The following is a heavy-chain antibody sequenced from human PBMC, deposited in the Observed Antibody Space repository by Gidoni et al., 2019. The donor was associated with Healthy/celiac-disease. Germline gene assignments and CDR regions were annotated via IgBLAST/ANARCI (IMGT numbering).Heavy chain of an antibody. D-gene: IGHD3-3*01. CDR2: IYYSGST. CDR3: AREKDFWSGRLPDY. J-gene: IGHJ4*02. Sequence: QVQLQESGPGLVKPSQTLSPTCTVSGGSIRSGGYYWSWIRQHPGKGLEWIGYIYYSGSTYYNPSLKSRVTISVDTSKNQFSLKLSSVTAADTAVYYCAREKDFWSGRLPDYWGQGTLVTVSS. CDR1: GGSIRSGGYY. V-gene: IGHV4-31*03.